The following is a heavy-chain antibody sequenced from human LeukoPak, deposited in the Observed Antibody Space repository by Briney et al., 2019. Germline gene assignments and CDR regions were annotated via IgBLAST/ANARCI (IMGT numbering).Heavy chain of an antibody. Sequence: ASVKVSCTASGYTFTSYGISWVRQAPGQGLEWMGWISAYNGDSHYAQKFQGRVTMTTETSTSTAYMELRSLRSDDTAVYYCARDQEAVAGKNVDYWGQGTLVIVSS. D-gene: IGHD6-19*01. CDR3: ARDQEAVAGKNVDY. CDR1: GYTFTSYG. J-gene: IGHJ4*02. CDR2: ISAYNGDS. V-gene: IGHV1-18*01.